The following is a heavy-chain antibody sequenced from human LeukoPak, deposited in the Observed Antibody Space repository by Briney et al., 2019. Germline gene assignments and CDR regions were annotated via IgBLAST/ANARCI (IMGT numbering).Heavy chain of an antibody. J-gene: IGHJ6*02. V-gene: IGHV1-69*13. CDR1: GGTFSSYA. CDR2: IIPIFGTA. Sequence: SVEVSCKASGGTFSSYAISWVRQAPGQGLEWMGGIIPIFGTANYAQKFQGRVTITADESTSTAYMELSSLRSEDTAVYYCALTPGGPDYYYYGMDVWGQGTTVTVSS. CDR3: ALTPGGPDYYYYGMDV. D-gene: IGHD1-14*01.